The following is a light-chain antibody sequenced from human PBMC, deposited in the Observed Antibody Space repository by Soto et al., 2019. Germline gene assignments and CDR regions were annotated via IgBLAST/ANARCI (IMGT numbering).Light chain of an antibody. V-gene: IGLV2-8*01. Sequence: QSALTQPPSASGSLGQSVTISCTGTSSDVGGYNYVSWHQQHPGKAPKLMIYEVSKRPSGVPDRFSGSKSGNTASLTVSGLQAEDEADYYCSSYAGSNNFVVFGGGTKLTVL. CDR1: SSDVGGYNY. J-gene: IGLJ2*01. CDR3: SSYAGSNNFVV. CDR2: EVS.